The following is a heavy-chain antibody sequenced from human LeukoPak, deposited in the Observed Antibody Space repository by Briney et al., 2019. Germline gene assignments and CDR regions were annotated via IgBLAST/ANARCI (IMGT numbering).Heavy chain of an antibody. V-gene: IGHV3-21*01. D-gene: IGHD4-17*01. J-gene: IGHJ4*02. CDR1: GFSIKTYS. CDR2: ISSSGGYI. Sequence: GGSLRLSCAASGFSIKTYSMTWVRQAPGKGLEWVSTISSSGGYIYYADSMKGRFTISRDTTKNSLYLQMNSLRVEDTAVYNCARLRDTVTSASDYWGQGTLVTVSS. CDR3: ARLRDTVTSASDY.